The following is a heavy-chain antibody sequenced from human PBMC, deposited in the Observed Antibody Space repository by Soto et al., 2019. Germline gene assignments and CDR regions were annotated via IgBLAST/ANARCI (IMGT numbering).Heavy chain of an antibody. CDR2: ISYDGSNK. CDR3: ARERVVVVTAYGMDV. CDR1: GFTFSSFT. J-gene: IGHJ6*02. D-gene: IGHD2-21*02. V-gene: IGHV3-30-3*01. Sequence: GGSLRLSCAASGFTFSSFTIHWVRQAPGKGLEWVAVISYDGSNKYYADSVKGRFTISRDNSKNTLYLQMNSLRAEDTAVYYCARERVVVVTAYGMDVWGQGTTVTVSS.